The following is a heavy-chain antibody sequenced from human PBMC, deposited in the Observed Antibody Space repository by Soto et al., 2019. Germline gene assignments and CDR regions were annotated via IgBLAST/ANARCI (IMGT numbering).Heavy chain of an antibody. CDR2: IYYSGST. V-gene: IGHV4-31*03. J-gene: IGHJ3*02. CDR1: GGSISSGGYY. D-gene: IGHD7-27*01. Sequence: SETLSLTCTVSGGSISSGGYYWSWIRQHPGKGLEWIGYIYYSGSTYYNPSLKSRVTISVDTSKNQFSLKLSSVTAADTAVYYCARDKVTGDAFDIWGQGTMVTVSS. CDR3: ARDKVTGDAFDI.